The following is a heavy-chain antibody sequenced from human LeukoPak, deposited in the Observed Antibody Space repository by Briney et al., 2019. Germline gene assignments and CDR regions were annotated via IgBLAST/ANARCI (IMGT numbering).Heavy chain of an antibody. CDR2: IYHSGST. CDR1: GGSISSGGYY. Sequence: SETLSLTCTVSGGSISSGGYYWSWIRQPPGKGLEWIGYIYHSGSTYYNPSLKSRVTISVDRSKNQFSLKLSSVTAADTAVYYCARVGITIFGVVIPFDYWGQGTLVTVSS. CDR3: ARVGITIFGVVIPFDY. J-gene: IGHJ4*02. D-gene: IGHD3-3*01. V-gene: IGHV4-30-2*01.